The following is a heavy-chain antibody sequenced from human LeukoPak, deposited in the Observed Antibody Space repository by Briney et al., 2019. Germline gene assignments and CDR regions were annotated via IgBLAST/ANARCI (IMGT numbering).Heavy chain of an antibody. CDR3: ARDRYSGYDFVEFDP. CDR2: ISAYNGNT. CDR1: GYTFTSYG. D-gene: IGHD5-12*01. Sequence: ASVKVSCKASGYTFTSYGISWVRQAPGQGLEWMGWISAYNGNTNYAQKLRGRVTMTTDTSTSTAYMELRSLRSDDTAVYYCARDRYSGYDFVEFDPWGQGTLVTVSS. V-gene: IGHV1-18*01. J-gene: IGHJ5*02.